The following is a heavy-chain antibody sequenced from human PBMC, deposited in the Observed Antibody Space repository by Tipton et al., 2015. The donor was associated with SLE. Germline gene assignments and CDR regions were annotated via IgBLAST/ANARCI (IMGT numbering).Heavy chain of an antibody. CDR2: IYDSKST. V-gene: IGHV4-31*03. J-gene: IGHJ6*02. CDR1: GGSISSSSYY. CDR3: VRGPKDV. Sequence: TLSLTCTVSGGSISSSSYYWSWNRQHPGKGLEWIGYIYDSKSTYYNPSLKSRLTMSADTSKNQISLKLSSVSAADTAVYYCVRGPKDVWGQRTTVTVSS.